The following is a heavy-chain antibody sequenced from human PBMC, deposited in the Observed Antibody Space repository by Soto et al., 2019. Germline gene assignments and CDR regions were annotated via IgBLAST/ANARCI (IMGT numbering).Heavy chain of an antibody. CDR3: ATDRSIVGATDYFDY. V-gene: IGHV1-24*01. CDR2: FDPEDGET. D-gene: IGHD1-26*01. J-gene: IGHJ4*02. Sequence: ASVKVSCKVSGYTLTELSMHCVRQAPGKGLEWMGGFDPEDGETIYAQKFQGRVTMTEDTSTDTAYMELSSLRSEDTAVYYCATDRSIVGATDYFDYWGQGTLVTVSS. CDR1: GYTLTELS.